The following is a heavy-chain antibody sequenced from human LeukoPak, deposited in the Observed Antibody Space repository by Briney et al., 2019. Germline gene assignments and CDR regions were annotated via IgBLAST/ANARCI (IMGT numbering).Heavy chain of an antibody. V-gene: IGHV1-2*02. Sequence: ASVKVSCKASGYTFTGYYMHWVRQAPGQGLEWMGWINPNSGGTNYAQKFQGRVTMTRDTSISTAYMELSRLRSDDTAVYYCAGLDLEWLLSGGFDYWGQGTLVTVSS. CDR2: INPNSGGT. D-gene: IGHD3-3*01. CDR1: GYTFTGYY. J-gene: IGHJ4*02. CDR3: AGLDLEWLLSGGFDY.